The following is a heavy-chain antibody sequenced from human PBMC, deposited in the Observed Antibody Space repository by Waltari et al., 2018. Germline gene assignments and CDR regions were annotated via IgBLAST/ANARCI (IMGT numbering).Heavy chain of an antibody. J-gene: IGHJ4*02. CDR3: ARHGYYDSSGYYYVGYFDY. CDR2: IDHSGST. Sequence: QVQLQESGPGLVKPSETLSLTCAVSGYSISSGYYWGWIRQPPGKGLEWIGSIDHSGSTYYNPSLKSRVTISVDTSKNQFSLKLSSVTAADTAVYYCARHGYYDSSGYYYVGYFDYWGQGTLVTVSS. D-gene: IGHD3-22*01. CDR1: GYSISSGYY. V-gene: IGHV4-38-2*01.